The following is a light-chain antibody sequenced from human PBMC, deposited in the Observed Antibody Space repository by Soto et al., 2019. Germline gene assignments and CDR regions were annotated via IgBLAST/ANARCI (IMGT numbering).Light chain of an antibody. Sequence: EIIITLSPTTPSVSPGERATLSCRASQSVSSTLAWYQRKPGQAPRLLIYGASTRATGIPARFSGSGSGTEFTLTISSLQSEDFAVYYCQQYNNWPITFGQGTRLEIK. CDR2: GAS. CDR3: QQYNNWPIT. J-gene: IGKJ5*01. V-gene: IGKV3-15*01. CDR1: QSVSST.